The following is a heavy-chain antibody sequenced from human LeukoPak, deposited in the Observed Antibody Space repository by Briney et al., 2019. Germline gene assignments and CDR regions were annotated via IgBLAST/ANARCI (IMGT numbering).Heavy chain of an antibody. J-gene: IGHJ4*02. V-gene: IGHV3-23*01. Sequence: GGSLRLSCAASGFTFSSYAMSWVRQAPGKGLEWVSAISGSGGSTYYADSVKGRFTISRDNSKNTLYLQMSSLRAEDTAVYYCAKDLRSSGWFPPLDYWGQGTLVTVSS. D-gene: IGHD6-19*01. CDR3: AKDLRSSGWFPPLDY. CDR2: ISGSGGST. CDR1: GFTFSSYA.